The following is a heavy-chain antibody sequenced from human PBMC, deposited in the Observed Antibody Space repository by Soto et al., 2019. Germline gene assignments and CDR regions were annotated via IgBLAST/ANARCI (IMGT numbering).Heavy chain of an antibody. V-gene: IGHV4-39*01. J-gene: IGHJ6*02. Sequence: PSETLSLTCTVSGGSISSSSYYWGWIRQPPGKGLEWIGSIYYSGSTYSNPSLKSRVTISVDTSKNQFSLKLSSVTAADTAVYYCARNSLWCGEFKTYYYYGMDVWGQGTTVTVAS. D-gene: IGHD3-10*01. CDR3: ARNSLWCGEFKTYYYYGMDV. CDR1: GGSISSSSYY. CDR2: IYYSGST.